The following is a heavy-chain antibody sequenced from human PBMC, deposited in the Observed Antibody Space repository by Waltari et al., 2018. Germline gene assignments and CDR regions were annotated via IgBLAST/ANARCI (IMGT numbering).Heavy chain of an antibody. CDR1: GGTFSSYA. V-gene: IGHV1-69*15. CDR2: IIPIFGTA. CDR3: ARVARDYDILTGDYYYYGMDV. J-gene: IGHJ6*02. Sequence: QVQLVQSGAEVKKPGSSVKVSCKASGGTFSSYAISWVRQSPGHGIEWRGRIIPIFGTANYAQKFQGRVTITADESTSTAYMELSSLRSEDTAVYYCARVARDYDILTGDYYYYGMDVWGQGTTVTVSS. D-gene: IGHD3-9*01.